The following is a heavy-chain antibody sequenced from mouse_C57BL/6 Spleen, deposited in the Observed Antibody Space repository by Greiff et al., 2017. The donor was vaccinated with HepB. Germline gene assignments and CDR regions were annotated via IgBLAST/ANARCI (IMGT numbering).Heavy chain of an antibody. CDR2: IDPSDSYT. CDR1: GYTFTSYW. V-gene: IGHV1-69*01. Sequence: QVQLKQPGAELVMPGASVKLSCKASGYTFTSYWMHWVKQRPGQGLEWIGEIDPSDSYTNYNQKFKGKSTLTVDKSSSTAYMQLSSLTSEDSAVYYCLLPRAYWGQGTLVTVSA. J-gene: IGHJ3*01. CDR3: LLPRAY. D-gene: IGHD2-10*01.